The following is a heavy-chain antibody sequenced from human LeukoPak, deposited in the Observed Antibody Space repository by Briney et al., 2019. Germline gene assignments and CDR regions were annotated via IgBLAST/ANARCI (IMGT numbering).Heavy chain of an antibody. CDR3: GKHDSASDY. V-gene: IGHV3-30*02. CDR2: TRSDGSDK. J-gene: IGHJ4*02. Sequence: GGSLRLSCVASGFIFSSYGMHWVRQAPGKGLEWVAFTRSDGSDKYYTDFVKGRFTISRDNFKNTLYLQMNSLRAEDTAVYYCGKHDSASDYWGQGTLVTVSS. D-gene: IGHD1-26*01. CDR1: GFIFSSYG.